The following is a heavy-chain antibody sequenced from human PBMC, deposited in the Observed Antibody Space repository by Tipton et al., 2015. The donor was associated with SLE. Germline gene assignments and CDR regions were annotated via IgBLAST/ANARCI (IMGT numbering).Heavy chain of an antibody. Sequence: GLVKPSETLSLNCAVSGYSISSGYYWSWIRQPAGKGLEWIGHIYTSGSTKYNPSLKSRVTISVDTSKNQFSLKLSSVTAADTAVYYCARGLMVQGVKGYFDYWGQGTLVTVSS. CDR3: ARGLMVQGVKGYFDY. V-gene: IGHV4-61*02. CDR2: IYTSGST. D-gene: IGHD3-10*01. J-gene: IGHJ4*02. CDR1: GYSISSGYY.